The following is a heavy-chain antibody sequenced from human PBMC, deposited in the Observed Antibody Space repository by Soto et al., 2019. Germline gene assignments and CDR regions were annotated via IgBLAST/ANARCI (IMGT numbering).Heavy chain of an antibody. CDR2: ISYDGSNK. CDR3: ASWTGVGDTAWGLVA. D-gene: IGHD1-26*01. V-gene: IGHV3-33*01. CDR1: GFTFSNHG. J-gene: IGHJ5*02. Sequence: QVQLVQSGGGVVQPGTSLRLSCAAFGFTFSNHGMHWVRQAPGKGLEWVAVISYDGSNKFYADSVKGRFTISRDNSKNTWNLQRYSLRGEDTAVYYCASWTGVGDTAWGLVAWGQGTPVTVSS.